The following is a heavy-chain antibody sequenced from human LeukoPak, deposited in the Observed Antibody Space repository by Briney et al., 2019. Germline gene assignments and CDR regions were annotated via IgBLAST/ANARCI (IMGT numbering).Heavy chain of an antibody. V-gene: IGHV1-69*05. J-gene: IGHJ4*02. Sequence: SVKVSCKASGGTFISYAISWVRRAPGQGLEWMGRIIPIFGTANYAQKFQGRVTITTDESTSTAYMELSSLRSEDTAVYYCAREVGSGWYYFDYWGQGTLVTVSS. D-gene: IGHD6-19*01. CDR1: GGTFISYA. CDR2: IIPIFGTA. CDR3: AREVGSGWYYFDY.